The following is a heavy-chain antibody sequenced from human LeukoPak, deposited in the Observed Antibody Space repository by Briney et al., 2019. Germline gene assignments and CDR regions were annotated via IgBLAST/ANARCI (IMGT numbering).Heavy chain of an antibody. Sequence: GGSLRLSCAGSGFTFSSFAMSWVRQAPGKGLESVSLISGAGGSTYYTDSVKGRFTISRDNSKNTLYLQMNSLRAEDTAVYYCARDWVGAFDIWGQGTMVTVSS. CDR1: GFTFSSFA. V-gene: IGHV3-23*01. J-gene: IGHJ3*02. D-gene: IGHD3-16*01. CDR3: ARDWVGAFDI. CDR2: ISGAGGST.